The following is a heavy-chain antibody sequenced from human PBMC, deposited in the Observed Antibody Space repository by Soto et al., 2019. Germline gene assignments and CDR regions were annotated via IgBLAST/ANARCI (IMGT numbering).Heavy chain of an antibody. Sequence: EVQLLESGGGLVQPGGSLRLSCAASGFTFSSYAMSWVRQAPGKGLEWVSAISGSGGSTYYADSVKGRFTISRDNSKNTLYLQMNSLRAEDTAVYYCAKVIRGYCSGGSCYSDIPWGQGTLVTVSS. CDR3: AKVIRGYCSGGSCYSDIP. CDR1: GFTFSSYA. D-gene: IGHD2-15*01. V-gene: IGHV3-23*01. CDR2: ISGSGGST. J-gene: IGHJ5*02.